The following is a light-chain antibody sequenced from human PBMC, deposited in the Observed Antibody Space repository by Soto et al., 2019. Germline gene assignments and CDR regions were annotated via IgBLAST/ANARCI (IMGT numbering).Light chain of an antibody. Sequence: EIVLTQSPGTLSLSPGDRVTLSCRASQSVSTNYFSWYQQKPGQAPRLLIYATSSRDVGIQDRFSGRGSGTDFTLTVSRHETEDFAMYYCQQYGDYNSPRYSFGQGTRLEI. CDR3: QQYGDYNSPRYS. V-gene: IGKV3-20*01. CDR2: ATS. CDR1: QSVSTNY. J-gene: IGKJ2*03.